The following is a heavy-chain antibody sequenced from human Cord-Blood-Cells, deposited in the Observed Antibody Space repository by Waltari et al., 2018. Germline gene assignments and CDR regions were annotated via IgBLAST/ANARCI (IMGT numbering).Heavy chain of an antibody. CDR2: INPNSGGT. J-gene: IGHJ4*02. CDR1: GYTFTGYY. D-gene: IGHD2-15*01. CDR3: ARGSSDKTEEGLVVY. V-gene: IGHV1-2*02. Sequence: QVQLVQSGAEVKKPGASVKVSCKASGYTFTGYYMHWVRQAPGQGLEWMGWINPNSGGTNYAQKFQGRVTMTRDTSISTAYMELSRLRADDTAVYYCARGSSDKTEEGLVVYWGQGTLVTVSS.